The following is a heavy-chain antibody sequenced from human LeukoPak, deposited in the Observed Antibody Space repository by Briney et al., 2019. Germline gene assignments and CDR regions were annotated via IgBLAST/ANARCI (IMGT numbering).Heavy chain of an antibody. V-gene: IGHV4-59*01. CDR2: IYYSGST. Sequence: SETLSLTCTVSGGPISSYYWSWIRQPPGKGLEWIGYIYYSGSTNYNPSLKSRVTISVDTSKNQFSLKLSSVTAADTAVYYCARFSYGSGSYPSWFDPWGQGTLVTVSS. CDR3: ARFSYGSGSYPSWFDP. D-gene: IGHD3-10*01. CDR1: GGPISSYY. J-gene: IGHJ5*02.